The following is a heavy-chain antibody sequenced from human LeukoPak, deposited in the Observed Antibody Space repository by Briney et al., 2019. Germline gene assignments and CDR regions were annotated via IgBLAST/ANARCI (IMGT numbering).Heavy chain of an antibody. CDR2: IIPILGIA. J-gene: IGHJ4*02. Sequence: ASVKVSCXASGGTFSSYTISWVRQAPGQGLEWMGRIIPILGIANYAQKFQGRVTITADKSTSTAYMELSSLRSEDTAVYYCARSAVVVPAAWAWGQGALVTVSS. V-gene: IGHV1-69*02. CDR3: ARSAVVVPAAWA. CDR1: GGTFSSYT. D-gene: IGHD2-2*01.